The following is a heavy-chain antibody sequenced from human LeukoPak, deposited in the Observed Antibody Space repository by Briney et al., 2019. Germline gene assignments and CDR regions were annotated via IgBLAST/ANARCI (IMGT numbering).Heavy chain of an antibody. V-gene: IGHV4-34*01. J-gene: IGHJ4*02. Sequence: SETLSLTCAVYGGSFSGYYWSWIRQPPGKGLEWIGEINHSGSTNYNPSLKSRVTISGDTSKNQFSLKLSSVTPADTAVYYCAGEHSGGYRFDYWGQGTLVTVSS. CDR3: AGEHSGGYRFDY. D-gene: IGHD3-22*01. CDR2: INHSGST. CDR1: GGSFSGYY.